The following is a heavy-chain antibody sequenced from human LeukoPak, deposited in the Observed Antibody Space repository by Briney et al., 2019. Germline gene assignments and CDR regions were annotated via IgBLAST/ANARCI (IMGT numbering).Heavy chain of an antibody. CDR2: IYYIRST. J-gene: IGHJ4*02. CDR3: ARDGYNSGYFDY. CDR1: GASISSGGYY. V-gene: IGHV4-30-4*01. Sequence: SETLSLTCTVSGASISSGGYYWNWIRQPPGKGLEWIGYIYYIRSTSYSSSLKSRLTISVDTSKNQFSLKLSSVTAADTAVYYCARDGYNSGYFDYWAREPWSPSPQ. D-gene: IGHD5-24*01.